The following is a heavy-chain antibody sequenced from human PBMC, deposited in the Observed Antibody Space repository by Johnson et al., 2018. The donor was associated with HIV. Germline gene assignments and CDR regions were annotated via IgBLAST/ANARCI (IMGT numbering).Heavy chain of an antibody. Sequence: MQLVESGGGLVQPGGSLRLSCAASGFTFSSYWMSWVRQAPGKGLEWVANIKQAGSEKYYVDSVKGRFTISRDNAKNSLYLQMNSLRAEDTAVYYCARDRGLWERNGAGAFDIWGQGTMVTVSS. V-gene: IGHV3-7*01. CDR3: ARDRGLWERNGAGAFDI. CDR2: IKQAGSEK. CDR1: GFTFSSYW. J-gene: IGHJ3*02. D-gene: IGHD1-26*01.